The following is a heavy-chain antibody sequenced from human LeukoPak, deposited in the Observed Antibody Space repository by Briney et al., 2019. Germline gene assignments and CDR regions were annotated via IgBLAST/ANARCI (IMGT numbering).Heavy chain of an antibody. D-gene: IGHD2-15*01. CDR3: AHRLGYCSGGSCYSAVGFGS. CDR1: GFSLSTSGVG. V-gene: IGHV2-5*02. J-gene: IGHJ5*02. CDR2: IYWDDDK. Sequence: SGPTLVKPTQTLTLTCTFSGFSLSTSGVGVGWIRQPPGKALEWLALIYWDDDKRYSPSLKSRLTITKDTSKNQVVLTMTNMDPVDTATYYCAHRLGYCSGGSCYSAVGFGSWGQGTLVTVSS.